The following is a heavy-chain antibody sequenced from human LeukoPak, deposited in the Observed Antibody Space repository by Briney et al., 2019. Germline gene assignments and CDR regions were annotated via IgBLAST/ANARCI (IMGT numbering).Heavy chain of an antibody. Sequence: GGSLRLSCAASGFTFSNYAMSWVRQAPGKGLKWVATVNDNGAATYYADSVKGRFTISRDNSYNTVSLQMNGLRDEDTGVYYCAKDGYSSIPGFHFEYWGQGTPVTVSS. CDR1: GFTFSNYA. V-gene: IGHV3-23*01. J-gene: IGHJ4*02. CDR3: AKDGYSSIPGFHFEY. D-gene: IGHD6-13*01. CDR2: VNDNGAAT.